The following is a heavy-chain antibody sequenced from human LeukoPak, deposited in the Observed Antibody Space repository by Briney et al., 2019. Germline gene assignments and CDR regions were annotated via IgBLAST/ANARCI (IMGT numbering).Heavy chain of an antibody. CDR2: INPSGGST. CDR3: ARADGGYSYGHDGSFFDY. V-gene: IGHV1-46*01. CDR1: GYTFTSYY. D-gene: IGHD5-18*01. J-gene: IGHJ4*02. Sequence: ASVKVSCKASGYTFTSYYMHWVRQAPGHGREWMGIINPSGGSTSYAQKFQGRVTMTRDTSTSTVYMELSSLRSEDTAVYYCARADGGYSYGHDGSFFDYWGQGTLVTVSS.